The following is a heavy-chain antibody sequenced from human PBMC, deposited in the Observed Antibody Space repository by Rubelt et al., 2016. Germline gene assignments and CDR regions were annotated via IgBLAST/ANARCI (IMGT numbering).Heavy chain of an antibody. CDR3: ARDLGSDSSSFGAFDI. D-gene: IGHD6-13*01. CDR1: GFTFSSYW. CDR2: IKQDGSEE. V-gene: IGHV3-7*03. J-gene: IGHJ3*02. Sequence: EVQLVESGGGLVQPGGSLRLSCAASGFTFSSYWMSWVRQAPGKGLEWVANIKQDGSEEYYVDSVKGRFTISRGNAKNSPYLQRNSLRAEDTAVYYCARDLGSDSSSFGAFDIWGQGTMVTVSS.